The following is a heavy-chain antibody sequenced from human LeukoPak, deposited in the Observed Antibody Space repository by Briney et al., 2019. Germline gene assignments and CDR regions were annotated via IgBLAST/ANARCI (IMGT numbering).Heavy chain of an antibody. CDR1: GGSISSSNW. Sequence: SGTLSLTCAVSGGSISSSNWWSWVRQPPGKGLEWIGEIYHSGSTNYNPSLKSRVTISVDTSKDQFSLRLSSVTAADTAVYYCARQLMVRGVIGWFDPWGQGILVTVSS. J-gene: IGHJ5*02. D-gene: IGHD3-10*01. V-gene: IGHV4-4*02. CDR3: ARQLMVRGVIGWFDP. CDR2: IYHSGST.